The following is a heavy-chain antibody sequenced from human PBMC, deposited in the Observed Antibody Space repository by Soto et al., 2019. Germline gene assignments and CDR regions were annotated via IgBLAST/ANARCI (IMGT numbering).Heavy chain of an antibody. CDR1: GYTFTSYA. CDR3: ARGRSSGWYVVY. D-gene: IGHD6-19*01. Sequence: ASVKVSCKASGYTFTSYAMHWVRQAPGQRLEWMGWINAGNGNTKYSQKFQGRVTITRDTSASTAYMELSSLRSEDTAVYYCARGRSSGWYVVYWGQGTLVTVSS. CDR2: INAGNGNT. V-gene: IGHV1-3*01. J-gene: IGHJ4*02.